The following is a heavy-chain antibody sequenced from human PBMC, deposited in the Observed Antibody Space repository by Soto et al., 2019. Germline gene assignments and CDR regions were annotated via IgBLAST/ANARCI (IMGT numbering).Heavy chain of an antibody. J-gene: IGHJ4*02. CDR1: GFTFSGSA. CDR3: AKVGHYCSSTSCPNDY. D-gene: IGHD2-2*01. Sequence: GGSLRLSCAASGFTFSGSAMHWVRQASGKGLEWVGRIRSKANSYATAYAASVKGRFTISRDDSKNTAYLQMNSLKTEDTAVYYCAKVGHYCSSTSCPNDYWGQGTLVTVSS. V-gene: IGHV3-73*01. CDR2: IRSKANSYAT.